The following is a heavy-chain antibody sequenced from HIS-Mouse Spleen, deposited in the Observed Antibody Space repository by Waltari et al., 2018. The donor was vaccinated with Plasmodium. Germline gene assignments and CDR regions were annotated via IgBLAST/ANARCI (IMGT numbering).Heavy chain of an antibody. CDR2: IYSGGST. Sequence: EVQLVESGGGLVQPGGSLRLSCAASGFTVSSNYMSWVRQAPGKGLEGVSGIYSGGSTYYADSVKGRFTIARDNSKNTLYLQMNSLRAEDTAVYYCARDLHSSGWYAFDIWGQGTMVTVSS. V-gene: IGHV3-66*01. D-gene: IGHD6-19*01. J-gene: IGHJ3*02. CDR1: GFTVSSNY. CDR3: ARDLHSSGWYAFDI.